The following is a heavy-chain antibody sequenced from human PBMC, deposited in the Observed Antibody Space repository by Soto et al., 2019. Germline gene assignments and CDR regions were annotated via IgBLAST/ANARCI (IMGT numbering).Heavy chain of an antibody. CDR2: IMPIIGTA. CDR3: ARDLEFRDGNISHLDY. J-gene: IGHJ4*02. Sequence: QVQLVQSGAEGKKPGSSVKVSCKASGGTFSSHVFNWVRQATGQGLEWMGGIMPIIGTANYAQKFQGRVTITADESTSTAYIELSSLRSDDTAVYYCARDLEFRDGNISHLDYWGQGTLVTVSS. V-gene: IGHV1-69*01. CDR1: GGTFSSHV. D-gene: IGHD3-10*01.